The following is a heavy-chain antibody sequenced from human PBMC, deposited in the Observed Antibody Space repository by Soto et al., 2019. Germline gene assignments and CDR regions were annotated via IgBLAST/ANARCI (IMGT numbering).Heavy chain of an antibody. V-gene: IGHV4-30-4*01. Sequence: PSETLSLTCTVSGGSISSGDYYWSWIRQPPGKGLEWIGYIYYSGSTYYNPSLKSRVTISVDTSKNQFSLKLSSVTAADTAVYYCARSTVNHYFDYWGQGTLVTVSS. CDR2: IYYSGST. J-gene: IGHJ4*02. CDR1: GGSISSGDYY. CDR3: ARSTVNHYFDY. D-gene: IGHD4-17*01.